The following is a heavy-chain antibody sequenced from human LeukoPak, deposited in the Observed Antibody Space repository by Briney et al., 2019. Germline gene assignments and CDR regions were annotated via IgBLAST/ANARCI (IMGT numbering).Heavy chain of an antibody. V-gene: IGHV1-18*01. CDR2: ISAYNGNT. D-gene: IGHD6-19*01. J-gene: IGHJ4*02. CDR1: GYTFTSYG. CDR3: ARDHNVFRGEWQWLRDFDY. Sequence: ASVKVSCKASGYTFTSYGISWVRQAPGQGLEWMGWISAYNGNTNYAQKLQGRVTMTTDTSTSTAYMELRSLRSDDTAVYYCARDHNVFRGEWQWLRDFDYWGQGTLVTVSS.